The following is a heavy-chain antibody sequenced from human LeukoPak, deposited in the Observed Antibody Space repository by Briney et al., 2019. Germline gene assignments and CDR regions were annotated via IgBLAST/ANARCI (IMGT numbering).Heavy chain of an antibody. CDR2: IYYSGTT. CDR3: ARHVNDDSSAYYYGMDV. D-gene: IGHD3-22*01. CDR1: GGSISSYY. Sequence: SETLSLTCTVSGGSISSYYWTWIRQTPGKGLEYIGYIYYSGTTNYNPSLKSRVTMSVDTSKNQFSLNLSSVTGADTTVYYCARHVNDDSSAYYYGMDVWGQGTTVTVSS. J-gene: IGHJ6*02. V-gene: IGHV4-59*08.